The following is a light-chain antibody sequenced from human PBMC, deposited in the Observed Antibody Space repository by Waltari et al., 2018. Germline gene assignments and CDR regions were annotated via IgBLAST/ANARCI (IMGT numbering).Light chain of an antibody. CDR1: QSISSSY. J-gene: IGKJ1*01. CDR3: QQYGSLPWT. V-gene: IGKV3-20*01. CDR2: GAS. Sequence: EIVLTQSPGTLSLSPGERATLSCRASQSISSSYLAWYQQKPGQAPRLLIYGASSRATGIPDRFSGSGSGTDFTLTISRLEPEDFAVYSCQQYGSLPWTFGQGTKVEIK.